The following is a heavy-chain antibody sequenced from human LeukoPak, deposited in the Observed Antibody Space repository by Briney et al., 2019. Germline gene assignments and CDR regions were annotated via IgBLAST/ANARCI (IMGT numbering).Heavy chain of an antibody. Sequence: GGSLRLSCAASGFTFSSHGMSWVRQAPGKGLEWVSAISGSGGSTYYADSVRGRFTISRDNSKNTLYLQMNSLRAEDTAVYYCARAIEYSSSWYFRIDAFDIWGQGTMVTVSS. CDR1: GFTFSSHG. V-gene: IGHV3-23*01. CDR2: ISGSGGST. CDR3: ARAIEYSSSWYFRIDAFDI. J-gene: IGHJ3*02. D-gene: IGHD6-13*01.